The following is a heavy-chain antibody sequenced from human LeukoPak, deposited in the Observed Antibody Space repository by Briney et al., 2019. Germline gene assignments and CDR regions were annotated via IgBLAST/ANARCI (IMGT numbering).Heavy chain of an antibody. D-gene: IGHD3-22*01. CDR2: INPNSGGT. CDR3: ARVRGYDSSASDAFDI. Sequence: GASVKVSCKASGYTFTSYSINWVRQAPGQGLEWMGWINPNSGGTNYAQKFQGRVTMTRDTSISTAYMELSRLRSDDTAVYYCARVRGYDSSASDAFDIWGQGTMVTVSS. V-gene: IGHV1-2*02. CDR1: GYTFTSYS. J-gene: IGHJ3*02.